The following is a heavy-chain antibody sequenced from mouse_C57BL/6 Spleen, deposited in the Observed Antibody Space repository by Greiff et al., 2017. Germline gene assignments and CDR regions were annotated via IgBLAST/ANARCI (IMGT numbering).Heavy chain of an antibody. J-gene: IGHJ4*01. Sequence: VQLQQSGPELVKPGASVKISCKASGYAFSTSWMNWVNQRPGKGLEWVGGIYPGGGSTYYTGTFKRKSTLTTDNSTNTPYLQLSSLTSEDSAVYYCARWFGYGMAYGGKATFVPVSS. CDR2: IYPGGGST. CDR1: GYAFSTSW. V-gene: IGHV1-82*01. CDR3: ARWFGYGMAY. D-gene: IGHD2-2*01.